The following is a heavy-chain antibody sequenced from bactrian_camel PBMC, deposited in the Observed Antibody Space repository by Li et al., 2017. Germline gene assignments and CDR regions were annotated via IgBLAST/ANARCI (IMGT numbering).Heavy chain of an antibody. CDR1: GPTSLYYC. D-gene: IGHD1*01. V-gene: IGHV3S55*01. CDR3: AAVGYCYALEDPSAYRY. Sequence: VQLVESGGGSVQAGGSLRLSCAASGPTSLYYCIGWFRRAPGKEREGVALIYLDGRTRYADSVQGRFTISKDDANLYLQMNSLKVEDTGMYYCAAVGYCYALEDPSAYRYWGQGTQVTVS. J-gene: IGHJ4*01. CDR2: IYLDGRT.